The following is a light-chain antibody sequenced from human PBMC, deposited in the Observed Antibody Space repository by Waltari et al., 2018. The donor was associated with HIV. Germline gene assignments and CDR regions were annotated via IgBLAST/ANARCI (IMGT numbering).Light chain of an antibody. CDR3: SSFASQGSPM. CDR1: SHVVDFYNF. CDR2: AVI. J-gene: IGLJ3*02. V-gene: IGLV2-14*03. Sequence: QSPLHQPASVSASPGQSITISCTGVSHVVDFYNFVSWYQQHPGKAPTLIIYAVISRPSGISARVVGSKSGVTASLTISGLQAEDEAVYFCSSFASQGSPMFGGGTKLTV.